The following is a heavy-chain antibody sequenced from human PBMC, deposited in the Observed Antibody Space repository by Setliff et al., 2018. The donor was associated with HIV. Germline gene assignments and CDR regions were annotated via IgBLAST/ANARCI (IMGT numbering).Heavy chain of an antibody. V-gene: IGHV4-4*09. J-gene: IGHJ4*02. CDR1: GGSISSYY. CDR3: ARGLDYYGSGSYLPLGY. Sequence: PSETLSLTCTVSGGSISSYYWSWIRQPPGKGLEWIGYIYTSGSVNYNPSLNSRVTISVDTSKNQFSLKVNSVTAADTAVYYCARGLDYYGSGSYLPLGYWGQGTLVTVSS. CDR2: IYTSGSV. D-gene: IGHD3-10*01.